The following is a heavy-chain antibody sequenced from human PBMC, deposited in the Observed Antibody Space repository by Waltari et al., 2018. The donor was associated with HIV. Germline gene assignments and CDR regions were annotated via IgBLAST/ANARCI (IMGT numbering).Heavy chain of an antibody. CDR2: IYYSGST. Sequence: QVQLQESGPGLVKPSETLSLTCTVSGGSISSYYWSWIRQPPGKGLEWIGYIYYSGSTNYNPSLKSRVTISVDTSKNQFSLKLSSVTAADTAVYYCARGGKYYGMDVWGQGTTVTVSS. J-gene: IGHJ6*02. CDR1: GGSISSYY. CDR3: ARGGKYYGMDV. V-gene: IGHV4-59*01.